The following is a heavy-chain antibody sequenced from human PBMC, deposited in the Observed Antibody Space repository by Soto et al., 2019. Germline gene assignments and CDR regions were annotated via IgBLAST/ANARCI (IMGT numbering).Heavy chain of an antibody. V-gene: IGHV6-1*01. J-gene: IGHJ6*03. Sequence: QVQLQQSGPGLVKPSQTLSLTCAISGDSVSSNSAAWNWIRQSPSRGLEWLGRTYYRSKWYNDYAVSVKDRITTNPVTSKIQFSLQLNSVTPEDTTVYYCERALLWFGELLSTTNYYYYYMDVWGKGTTVTVSS. CDR1: GDSVSSNSAA. D-gene: IGHD3-10*01. CDR3: ERALLWFGELLSTTNYYYYYMDV. CDR2: TYYRSKWYN.